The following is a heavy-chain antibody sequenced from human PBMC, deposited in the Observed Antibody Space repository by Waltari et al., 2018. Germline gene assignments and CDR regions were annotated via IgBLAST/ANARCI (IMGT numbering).Heavy chain of an antibody. D-gene: IGHD4-4*01. J-gene: IGHJ4*02. CDR2: SRGRSSYI. CDR1: GFTFSSYA. Sequence: EVQLVESGGGLVQPGGSLRLSCAASGFTFSSYAMSWVRQAPGKGLEGVSASRGRSSYIYYADSVKGRFTISRDNAKNSLYLQMNSLRAEDTAVCNCARSTGSTAFDYWGQGTLVTVSS. V-gene: IGHV3-21*01. CDR3: ARSTGSTAFDY.